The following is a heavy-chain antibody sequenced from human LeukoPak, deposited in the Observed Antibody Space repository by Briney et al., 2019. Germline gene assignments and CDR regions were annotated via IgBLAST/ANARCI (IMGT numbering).Heavy chain of an antibody. CDR1: GFIVSGYY. V-gene: IGHV3-11*06. Sequence: PGGSLRLSCAASGFIVSGYYMNWIRQAPGKGLEWVSYIDRSGSYTNYADSVKGRFTISRDNAKNLLYLQMNSLRTEDTAVYYCARDLTVRPIFIDLWGQGTLVTVSS. J-gene: IGHJ4*02. D-gene: IGHD3-9*01. CDR3: ARDLTVRPIFIDL. CDR2: IDRSGSYT.